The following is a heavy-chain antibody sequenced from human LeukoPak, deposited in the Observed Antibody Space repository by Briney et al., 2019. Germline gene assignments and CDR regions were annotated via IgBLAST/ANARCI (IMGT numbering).Heavy chain of an antibody. J-gene: IGHJ4*02. D-gene: IGHD6-19*01. V-gene: IGHV3-23*01. CDR2: ISGSGGST. CDR1: GFAFSSYA. CDR3: AKESDISGWYGVDY. Sequence: PGGSLRLSCAASGFAFSSYAMSWVRQAPGQGLEWVSDISGSGGSTHYADSVKGRFTISRDNSKNTLSLQMNSLRAEDTAVYYCAKESDISGWYGVDYWGQGTLVTVSS.